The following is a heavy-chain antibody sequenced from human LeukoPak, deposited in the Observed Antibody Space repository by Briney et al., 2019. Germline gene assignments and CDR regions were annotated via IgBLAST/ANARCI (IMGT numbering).Heavy chain of an antibody. Sequence: SETLSLTCTVSGRPISRYYWSWLPQPPGKGVEWIGYIYYSGSTNYNPSLKSRVTISVDTSKNQFSLKLSSVAAADTAVYYCARDRSIAARPGWFDRWGQGTLVTVSS. CDR2: IYYSGST. V-gene: IGHV4-59*01. CDR3: ARDRSIAARPGWFDR. CDR1: GRPISRYY. D-gene: IGHD6-6*01. J-gene: IGHJ5*02.